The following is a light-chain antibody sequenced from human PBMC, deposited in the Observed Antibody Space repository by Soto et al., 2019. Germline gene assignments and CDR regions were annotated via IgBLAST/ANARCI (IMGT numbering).Light chain of an antibody. CDR1: QSVGRF. J-gene: IGKJ1*01. CDR2: TAS. CDR3: QQSSNIPWT. Sequence: EIQMTQSPSSLSASVGDRVTITCRASQSVGRFLNWYQQKPGSAPHLLIYTASTLESGVPSRFSGSGSGTDFTLTISSLQPEDFATYYCQQSSNIPWTFGQGTKVEIK. V-gene: IGKV1-39*01.